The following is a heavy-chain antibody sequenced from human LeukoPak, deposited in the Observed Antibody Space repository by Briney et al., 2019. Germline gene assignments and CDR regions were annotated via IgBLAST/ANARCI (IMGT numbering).Heavy chain of an antibody. D-gene: IGHD2-2*01. CDR1: GYTFTGYY. CDR2: INPNSGGT. V-gene: IGHV1-2*06. J-gene: IGHJ4*02. CDR3: ARDCSSTSCYGYFGY. Sequence: ASVKVSCKASGYTFTGYYMHWVRQAPGQGLEWMGRINPNSGGTNYAQKFQGRVTMTRDTSISTAYMELSRLRSEDTAVYYCARDCSSTSCYGYFGYWGQGTLVTVSS.